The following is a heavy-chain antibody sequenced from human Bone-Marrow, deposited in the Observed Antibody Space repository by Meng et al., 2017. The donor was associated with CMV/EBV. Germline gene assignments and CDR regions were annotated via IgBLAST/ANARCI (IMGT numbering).Heavy chain of an antibody. CDR3: ARATWSIVGATTSDY. CDR1: GYTFTGYD. V-gene: IGHV1-8*02. Sequence: ASVKVSCKASGYTFTGYDINWVRQATGQGLEWMGWMNPTSGKTGYARKLQGRVTVTTDTSTSTAYMELRSLRSDDTAVYYCARATWSIVGATTSDYWGQGTLVTVSS. J-gene: IGHJ4*02. D-gene: IGHD1-26*01. CDR2: MNPTSGKT.